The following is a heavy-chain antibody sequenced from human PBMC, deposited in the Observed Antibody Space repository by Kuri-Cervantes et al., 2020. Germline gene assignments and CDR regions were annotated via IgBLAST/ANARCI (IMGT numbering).Heavy chain of an antibody. D-gene: IGHD6-13*01. CDR1: GYTFTSYD. J-gene: IGHJ4*02. CDR2: IIPIFGTA. V-gene: IGHV1-69*06. Sequence: SVKVSCKASGYTFTSYDISWVRQAPGQGLEWMGGIIPIFGTANYAQKFQGRVTITADKSTSTAYMELSSLRSEDTAVYYCATSPQYSSSWYGDYWGQGTLVTVSS. CDR3: ATSPQYSSSWYGDY.